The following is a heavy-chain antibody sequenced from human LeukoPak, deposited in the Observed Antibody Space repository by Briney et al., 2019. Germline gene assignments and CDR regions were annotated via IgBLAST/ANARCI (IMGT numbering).Heavy chain of an antibody. Sequence: ASVKVSCKASGYTFTGYYMHWVRQAPGQGLEWMGWINPSSGGTNYAQKFQGRVTMTRDTSISTAYMELSRLRSDDTAVYYCARAPFSSGWYLPWGYMDVWGKGTTVTISS. CDR1: GYTFTGYY. J-gene: IGHJ6*03. V-gene: IGHV1-2*02. CDR3: ARAPFSSGWYLPWGYMDV. D-gene: IGHD6-19*01. CDR2: INPSSGGT.